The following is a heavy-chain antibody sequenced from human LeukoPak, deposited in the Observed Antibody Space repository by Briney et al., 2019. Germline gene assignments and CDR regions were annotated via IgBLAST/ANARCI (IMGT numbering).Heavy chain of an antibody. CDR2: ISDYNGKT. D-gene: IGHD2-15*01. CDR3: ARGRLGFCSGGSCSDFDY. Sequence: ASVKVSCKTSGYTFTSYGISWVRQAPGQGLECMGWISDYNGKTNYAQKFQGRVTMTTDTSTSTAYMEVRSLRSDDTAVYYCARGRLGFCSGGSCSDFDYWGQGTLVTVSS. CDR1: GYTFTSYG. J-gene: IGHJ4*02. V-gene: IGHV1-18*01.